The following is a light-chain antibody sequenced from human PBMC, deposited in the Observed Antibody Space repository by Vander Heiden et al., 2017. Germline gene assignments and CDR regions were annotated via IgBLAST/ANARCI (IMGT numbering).Light chain of an antibody. CDR3: QHENNCPFT. CDR1: QSVSST. V-gene: IGKV3-15*01. Sequence: EIVMTQSPATLSVSQGERATLSCGASQSVSSTVAWYQQKPGQAPRLLIYGASTRATGIPARFSGSGSGTEFTLTISSLQSEDFAVYYCQHENNCPFTFGQGTKVEIK. CDR2: GAS. J-gene: IGKJ2*01.